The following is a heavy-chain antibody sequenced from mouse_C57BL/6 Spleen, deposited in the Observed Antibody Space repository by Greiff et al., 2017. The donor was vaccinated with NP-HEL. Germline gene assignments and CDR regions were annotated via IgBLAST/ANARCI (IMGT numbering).Heavy chain of an antibody. V-gene: IGHV1-7*01. Sequence: VQLQESGAELAKPGASVKLSCKASGYTFTSYWMHWVKQRPGQGLEWIGYINPSSGYTKYNQKFKDKVTLTADKASSTAYMQLSSLTYEDSAVYYCARSIPMVTTYAWFAYWGQGTLVTVSA. J-gene: IGHJ3*01. CDR3: ARSIPMVTTYAWFAY. CDR1: GYTFTSYW. D-gene: IGHD2-2*01. CDR2: INPSSGYT.